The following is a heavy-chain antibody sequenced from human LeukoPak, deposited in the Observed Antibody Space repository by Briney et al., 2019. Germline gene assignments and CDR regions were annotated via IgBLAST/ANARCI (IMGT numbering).Heavy chain of an antibody. CDR2: IKSDGSST. V-gene: IGHV3-74*01. J-gene: IGHJ4*02. D-gene: IGHD3-22*01. CDR1: GFTFSSYW. CDR3: ARCWDITGYYSFPLDY. Sequence: GGSLRLSCAASGFTFSSYWMHWVRQTPEKGLVWVSRIKSDGSSTSYADSVKGRFTISRDNAKKTLYLQINSLRAEDTAVYYCARCWDITGYYSFPLDYWGQGTLVTVSS.